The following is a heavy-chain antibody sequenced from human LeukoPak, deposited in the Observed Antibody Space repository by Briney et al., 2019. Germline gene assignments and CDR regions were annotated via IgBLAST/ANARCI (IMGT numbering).Heavy chain of an antibody. CDR1: GFTFDDYA. J-gene: IGHJ4*02. CDR2: ITWNSVCL. CDR3: ARGPPYGSRSDYFDY. V-gene: IGHV3-9*01. D-gene: IGHD3-10*01. Sequence: SLRLSCADSGFTFDDYAMHWVRQAPGEGVEWVSGITWNSVCLRYADSLNGPFTISRANANHSLYLQMNSLRADDTAVYYCARGPPYGSRSDYFDYWGQGTLVTVSS.